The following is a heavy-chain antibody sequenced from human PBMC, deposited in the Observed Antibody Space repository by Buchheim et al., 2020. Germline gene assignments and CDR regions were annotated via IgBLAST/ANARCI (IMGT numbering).Heavy chain of an antibody. J-gene: IGHJ3*02. CDR2: IKSKTDVGTI. V-gene: IGHV3-15*01. CDR3: TTEGITMIADAFDI. Sequence: EVQLVESGGGLVKPGGSLRLSCAASVFTLSNAWMSWVRQAPGKGLEWVGRIKSKTDVGTIDYAAPVKGRLTSSRDDSKNTLYLQMKSLKTEDTAVYYCTTEGITMIADAFDIWGQGT. CDR1: VFTLSNAW. D-gene: IGHD3-22*01.